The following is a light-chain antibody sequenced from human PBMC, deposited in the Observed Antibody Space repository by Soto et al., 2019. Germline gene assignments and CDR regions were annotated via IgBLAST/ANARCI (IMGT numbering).Light chain of an antibody. CDR2: AVS. V-gene: IGLV2-23*02. CDR1: SSDVGSDNL. Sequence: QSALTQPASVSGSPGQSITISCTGTSSDVGSDNLVSWYQQHPGKAPKFIIYAVSQRPAGVSYRFSGSKSGNTAYLKITRFQVEDEADYYCCSYAGSITYVFGTGTKVTVL. CDR3: CSYAGSITYV. J-gene: IGLJ1*01.